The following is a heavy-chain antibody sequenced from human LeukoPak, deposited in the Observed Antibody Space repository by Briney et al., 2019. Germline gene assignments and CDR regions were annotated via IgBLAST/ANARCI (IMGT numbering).Heavy chain of an antibody. CDR1: GYTFTSCD. V-gene: IGHV1-8*01. J-gene: IGHJ6*02. CDR2: MNPNSGNT. Sequence: ASVKVSCKASGYTFTSCDINWVRQATGQGLEWMGWMNPNSGNTGYAQKFQGRVTMTRNTSISTAYMELSSLRSEDTAVYYCARGRNYYGSGRSRYYGMDVWGQGTTVTVSS. CDR3: ARGRNYYGSGRSRYYGMDV. D-gene: IGHD3-10*01.